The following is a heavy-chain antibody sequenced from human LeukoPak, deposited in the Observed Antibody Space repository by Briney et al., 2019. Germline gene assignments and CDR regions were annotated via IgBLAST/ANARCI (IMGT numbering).Heavy chain of an antibody. CDR1: GYTFTSYD. D-gene: IGHD6-19*01. CDR3: ARGRIAVAGGGFDP. J-gene: IGHJ5*02. V-gene: IGHV1-8*01. CDR2: MNPNSGNT. Sequence: ASVKVSCKASGYTFTSYDINWVRQATGQGLEWVGWMNPNSGNTGYAQKFQGRVTMTRNTFISTAYMELSSLRSEDTAVYYCARGRIAVAGGGFDPWGQGTLVTVSS.